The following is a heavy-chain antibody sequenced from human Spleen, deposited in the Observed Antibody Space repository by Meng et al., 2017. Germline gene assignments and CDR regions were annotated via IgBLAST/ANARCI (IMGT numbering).Heavy chain of an antibody. CDR3: ARGGNGAVDY. CDR1: GFSFSSFG. CDR2: IWYDGSEK. V-gene: IGHV3-33*01. Sequence: GESLKISCAASGFSFSSFGMHWVRQAPGKGLEWVADIWYDGSEKFYVDSVKGRFTISRDNAKNMFYLQMNSLRAEDTAVYYCARGGNGAVDYWGQGTLVTVSS. D-gene: IGHD1-1*01. J-gene: IGHJ4*02.